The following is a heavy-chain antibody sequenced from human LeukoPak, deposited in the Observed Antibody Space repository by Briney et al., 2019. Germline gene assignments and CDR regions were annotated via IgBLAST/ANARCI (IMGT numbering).Heavy chain of an antibody. Sequence: GGSLTLSCSAPGFTLSTYWMTWVRQAPRKGLEWVAAIKEDGSEKHYVDSMKGRLTISSDNAKDSLYLQMSSLRAEDTAVYYCARMTYGDSWGQGTLVTVSS. CDR3: ARMTYGDS. J-gene: IGHJ4*02. CDR2: IKEDGSEK. V-gene: IGHV3-7*02. D-gene: IGHD4-17*01. CDR1: GFTLSTYW.